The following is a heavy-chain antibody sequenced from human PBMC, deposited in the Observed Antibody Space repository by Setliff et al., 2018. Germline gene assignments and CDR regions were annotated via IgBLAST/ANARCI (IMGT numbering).Heavy chain of an antibody. Sequence: PSETLSLTCTVSGGSISSYYWSWIRQPPGKGLEWIGYIYTSGTTKYNPSLKSRVTMSVDTSKDQFSLNLRSVTAADTAVYYCARQPSSGSYYNPRPYYFDFWGQGTLVTVSS. J-gene: IGHJ4*02. CDR1: GGSISSYY. D-gene: IGHD3-10*01. CDR2: IYTSGTT. V-gene: IGHV4-59*01. CDR3: ARQPSSGSYYNPRPYYFDF.